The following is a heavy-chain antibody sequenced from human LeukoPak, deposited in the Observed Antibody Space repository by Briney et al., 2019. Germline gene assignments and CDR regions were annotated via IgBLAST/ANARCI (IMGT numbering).Heavy chain of an antibody. CDR1: GGSISSHY. D-gene: IGHD2-15*01. V-gene: IGHV4-59*11. Sequence: SETLSLTCTVSGGSISSHYWSWIRQPPGKGLKWIGYIYYSGSINYNPSLKSRVTISVDTSKNQFSLKLSSVTAADTAVYYCARDEVDCSGGSCHNWFDPWGQGTLVTVSS. J-gene: IGHJ5*02. CDR3: ARDEVDCSGGSCHNWFDP. CDR2: IYYSGSI.